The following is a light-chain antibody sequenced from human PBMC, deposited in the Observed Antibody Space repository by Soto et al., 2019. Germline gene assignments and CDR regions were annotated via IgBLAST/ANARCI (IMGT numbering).Light chain of an antibody. CDR2: EVS. CDR3: SSYTSSSTVV. Sequence: QSVLTQPASVSGSPGQSITISCTGTSSDVGGYHYVSWYQHHPGKAPKLMIYEVSNRPSGVSNRFSGSKSGNTASLTISGLQAEDEADYYCSSYTSSSTVVFGGGTQLTVL. CDR1: SSDVGGYHY. V-gene: IGLV2-14*01. J-gene: IGLJ2*01.